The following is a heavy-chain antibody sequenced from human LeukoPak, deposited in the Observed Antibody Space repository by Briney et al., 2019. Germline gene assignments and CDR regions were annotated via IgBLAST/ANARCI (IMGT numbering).Heavy chain of an antibody. Sequence: RPGGSLRLSCAASGFTFSSYAMSWARQAPGKGLEWVASINHNGNVNYYVDSVKGRFTISRDNAKNSLYLQMSNLRAEATAVYFCARGGGLDVWGQGATVTVSS. J-gene: IGHJ6*02. V-gene: IGHV3-7*03. CDR2: INHNGNVN. CDR3: ARGGGLDV. D-gene: IGHD3-10*01. CDR1: GFTFSSYA.